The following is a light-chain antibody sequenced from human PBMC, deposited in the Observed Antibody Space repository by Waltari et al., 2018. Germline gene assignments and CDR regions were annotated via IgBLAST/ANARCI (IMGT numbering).Light chain of an antibody. V-gene: IGKV1-39*01. CDR2: AAS. J-gene: IGKJ4*01. Sequence: DIQITHSPSSLSASVGARVTITCRASQRISSYLNCYQQKPGKAPNLLIYAASSLQSGVPSRFSGSGSGTDFTLTISSLQPEDFATYYCQQSYSTPLTFGGGTKVEIK. CDR1: QRISSY. CDR3: QQSYSTPLT.